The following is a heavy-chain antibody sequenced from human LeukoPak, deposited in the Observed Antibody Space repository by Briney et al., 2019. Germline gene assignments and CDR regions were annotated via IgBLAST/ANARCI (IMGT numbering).Heavy chain of an antibody. CDR2: FDPEDGET. CDR3: ATDIGYSTKTDY. Sequence: ASVKVSCKVSGYTLTELSMHWVRQAPGKGLDWMGGFDPEDGETIYAQKFQGRDTMTEDTSTDTAYMELSSLRSEDTAVYCCATDIGYSTKTDYWGQGTLVTVSS. V-gene: IGHV1-24*01. CDR1: GYTLTELS. J-gene: IGHJ4*02. D-gene: IGHD2-21*01.